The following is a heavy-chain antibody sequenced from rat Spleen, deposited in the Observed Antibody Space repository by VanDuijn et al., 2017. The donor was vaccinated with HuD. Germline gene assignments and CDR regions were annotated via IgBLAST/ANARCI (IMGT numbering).Heavy chain of an antibody. CDR2: MKFDGDT. D-gene: IGHD1-1*01. J-gene: IGHJ3*01. Sequence: QVQLKESGPGLVQPSQTLSLTCTVSGFSLTTYNVHWVRQPTGKGLEWMGRMKFDGDTYYNSALKSRLSITRDTSKSHFFLKMNSLQTEDTAIYYCTRDHYYYSGEGNPFAYWGQGTLVTVSS. CDR1: GFSLTTYN. V-gene: IGHV2S30*01. CDR3: TRDHYYYSGEGNPFAY.